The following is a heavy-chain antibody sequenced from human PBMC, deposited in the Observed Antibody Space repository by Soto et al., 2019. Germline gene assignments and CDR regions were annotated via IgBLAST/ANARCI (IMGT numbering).Heavy chain of an antibody. D-gene: IGHD2-2*01. CDR1: GGSISSGAYS. V-gene: IGHV4-30-2*06. CDR2: IYQSGST. Sequence: QLQLRESGAGLVKPSETLSLTCTVSGGSISSGAYSWTWIRQSPGKGLEWLGFIYQSGSTYYSPSLKSRVSISIDKSKNQLSLNLRSVTAADTAVYYCARDNSGCSNSACYLSGWFDPWGQGTLVTVSS. CDR3: ARDNSGCSNSACYLSGWFDP. J-gene: IGHJ5*02.